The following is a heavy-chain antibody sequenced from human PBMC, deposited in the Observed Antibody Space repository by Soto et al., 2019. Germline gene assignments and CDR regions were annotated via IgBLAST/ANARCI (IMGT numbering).Heavy chain of an antibody. D-gene: IGHD2-21*02. V-gene: IGHV4-59*08. CDR1: GGSISSYY. J-gene: IGHJ4*02. Sequence: QVQLQESGPGLVKPSETLSLTCTVPGGSISSYYWSWIRQPPGKGLEWIGYIYYSGSTNYNPSLKSRVTISVDTSKNQFSLKLSSVTAADTAVYYCARLIPGGDLDYWGQGTLVTVSS. CDR2: IYYSGST. CDR3: ARLIPGGDLDY.